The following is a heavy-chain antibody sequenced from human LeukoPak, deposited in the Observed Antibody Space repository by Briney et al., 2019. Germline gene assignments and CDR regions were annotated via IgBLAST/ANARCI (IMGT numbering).Heavy chain of an antibody. D-gene: IGHD4-17*01. V-gene: IGHV3-15*01. J-gene: IGHJ4*02. CDR2: IKSKTDGGTT. Sequence: PGGSLRLSCAVSGLTFTDAWVSWVRQAPGKGLEWVGRIKSKTDGGTTDYAAPVKGRFTISRDDSKNTLYLQMNSLKTEDTAVYYCTPSTPTDYGDSLQFDYWGQGTLVTVSS. CDR1: GLTFTDAW. CDR3: TPSTPTDYGDSLQFDY.